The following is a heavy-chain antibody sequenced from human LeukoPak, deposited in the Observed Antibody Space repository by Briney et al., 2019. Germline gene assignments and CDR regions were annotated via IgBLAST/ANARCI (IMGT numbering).Heavy chain of an antibody. CDR2: IYYSGST. CDR1: GGSISNYY. J-gene: IGHJ5*02. CDR3: ARDRYSSGWYRGSDWFDP. V-gene: IGHV4-59*01. Sequence: SETLSLTCTVSGGSISNYYWSWIRQPPGKGLEWIGHIYYSGSTNYNPSLKSRITIPVDTSKNQFSLKLTSVTAADTAVYYCARDRYSSGWYRGSDWFDPWGQGTLVTVSS. D-gene: IGHD6-19*01.